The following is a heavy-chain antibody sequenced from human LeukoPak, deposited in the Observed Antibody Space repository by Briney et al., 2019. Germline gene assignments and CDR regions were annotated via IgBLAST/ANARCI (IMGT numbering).Heavy chain of an antibody. CDR1: GFTFSDYA. CDR3: ARALSVTTVVY. CDR2: ISSSSSYI. Sequence: KPGGSLRLSCAASGFTFSDYAMNWVRQAPGKGLEWVSSISSSSSYIYYADSVKGRFTISRDNAKNSLYLQMNSLRAEDTAVYYCARALSVTTVVYWGQGTLVTVSS. J-gene: IGHJ4*02. V-gene: IGHV3-21*01. D-gene: IGHD4-23*01.